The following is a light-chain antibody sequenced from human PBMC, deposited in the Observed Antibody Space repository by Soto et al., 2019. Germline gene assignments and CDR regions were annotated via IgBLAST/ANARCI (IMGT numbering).Light chain of an antibody. Sequence: EIVMTQSPATLPVSPGERATLSWRASESVSSHLAWYQQKPGQAPRLLVYGASTRATGGPARFSGSGSETVSTLNISSLQSEDFAVDYCQHYSNWPPMHPFGHGRKLEIK. CDR1: ESVSSH. J-gene: IGKJ2*01. V-gene: IGKV3-15*01. CDR3: QHYSNWPPMHP. CDR2: GAS.